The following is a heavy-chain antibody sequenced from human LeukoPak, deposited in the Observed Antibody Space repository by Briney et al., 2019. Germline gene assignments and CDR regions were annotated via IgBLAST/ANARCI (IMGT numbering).Heavy chain of an antibody. J-gene: IGHJ6*03. CDR1: GYTFTSYG. Sequence: ASVKVSCKASGYTFTSYGISWVRQAPGQGREWMGWISAYNGNTNYAQKLQGRVTMTTDTSTSTAYMELRSLRSDDTAVYYCARMYHSSNWYYYYYYMDVWGKGTTVTVSS. V-gene: IGHV1-18*01. CDR2: ISAYNGNT. D-gene: IGHD6-13*01. CDR3: ARMYHSSNWYYYYYYMDV.